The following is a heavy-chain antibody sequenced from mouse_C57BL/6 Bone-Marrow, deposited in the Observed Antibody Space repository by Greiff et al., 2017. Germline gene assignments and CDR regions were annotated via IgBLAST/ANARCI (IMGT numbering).Heavy chain of an antibody. Sequence: VQLKESGAELVRPGASVKLSCTASGFNIKDDYMHWVKQRPEQGLEWIGWIDPENGDTEYASKFQGKATITADTSSNTAYLLLSRLTSADTAVYYCTPISYSGSGYDYWGQGTTLTVSS. D-gene: IGHD1-1*01. CDR1: GFNIKDDY. V-gene: IGHV14-4*01. CDR3: TPISYSGSGYDY. J-gene: IGHJ2*01. CDR2: IDPENGDT.